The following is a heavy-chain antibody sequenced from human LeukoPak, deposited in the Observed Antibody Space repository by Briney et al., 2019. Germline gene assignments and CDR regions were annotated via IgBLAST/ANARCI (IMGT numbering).Heavy chain of an antibody. CDR2: IIPIFGTA. CDR1: GGTFSSNA. V-gene: IGHV1-69*13. CDR3: AREIRIGTTIFGAVEVWFDP. D-gene: IGHD3-3*01. J-gene: IGHJ5*02. Sequence: SVKVSCKASGGTFSSNAISWVRQAPGQGLEWMGGIIPIFGTANYAQKFQGRVTITADESTNTAYMELSSLRSEDTAIYYCAREIRIGTTIFGAVEVWFDPWGQGTLVTVSS.